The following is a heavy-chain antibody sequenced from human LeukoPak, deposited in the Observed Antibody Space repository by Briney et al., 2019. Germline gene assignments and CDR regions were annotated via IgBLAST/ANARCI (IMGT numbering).Heavy chain of an antibody. CDR1: GYTFTMYD. J-gene: IGHJ5*02. V-gene: IGHV1-8*01. CDR2: MNPNSGNT. Sequence: ASVRVSFKASGYTFTMYDINWVGQAPGKGGEWMGWMNPNSGNTGYAQKFQGRVTMTRNTSISTAYMELSSLRSEDTAVYYCARALREWLLSYWFDPWGQGTLVTVSS. CDR3: ARALREWLLSYWFDP. D-gene: IGHD3-3*01.